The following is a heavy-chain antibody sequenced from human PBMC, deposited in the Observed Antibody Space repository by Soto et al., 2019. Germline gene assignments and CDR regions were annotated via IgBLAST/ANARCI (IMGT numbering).Heavy chain of an antibody. CDR3: AKDIAFGSSWDDYYYYGMDV. CDR2: ISYDGSNK. V-gene: IGHV3-30*18. Sequence: GGSLRLSCAASGFTFSSYGMHWVRQAPGKGLEWVAVISYDGSNKYYADSVKGRFTISRDNSKNTLYLQMNSLRAEDTAVYYCAKDIAFGSSWDDYYYYGMDVWGQGTTVTVSS. J-gene: IGHJ6*02. D-gene: IGHD6-13*01. CDR1: GFTFSSYG.